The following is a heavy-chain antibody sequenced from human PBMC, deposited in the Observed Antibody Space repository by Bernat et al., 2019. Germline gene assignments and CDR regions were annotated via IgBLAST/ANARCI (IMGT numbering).Heavy chain of an antibody. V-gene: IGHV3-30*04. Sequence: QVQLVESGGGVVQPGRSLRLSCAASGFTFSSYDMHWVRQAPGKGLEWVAVTSYDARNTYYADSVKGRFTISRDNSKKTLYLQMNSLSAEDTAVYYCARDDPTQPSPLDYWGQGTLVTVSS. CDR2: TSYDARNT. J-gene: IGHJ4*02. CDR1: GFTFSSYD. D-gene: IGHD4-11*01. CDR3: ARDDPTQPSPLDY.